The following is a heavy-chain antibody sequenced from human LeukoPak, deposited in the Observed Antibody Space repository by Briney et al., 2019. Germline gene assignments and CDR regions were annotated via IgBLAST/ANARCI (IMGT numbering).Heavy chain of an antibody. CDR1: GGSLSNYY. CDR3: ARGPASGSTLAWFDP. V-gene: IGHV4-34*01. Sequence: PSETLSLTCAVYGGSLSNYYWSWIRQPPGKGLEWIGEINHSGSTKYNPSLKSRVTISVYMSKNQFSLELSSVTAADMAVYYCARGPASGSTLAWFDPWGQGTLVTVSS. CDR2: INHSGST. D-gene: IGHD3-10*01. J-gene: IGHJ5*02.